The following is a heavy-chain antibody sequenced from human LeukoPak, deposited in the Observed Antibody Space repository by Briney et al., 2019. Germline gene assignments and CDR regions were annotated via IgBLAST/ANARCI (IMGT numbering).Heavy chain of an antibody. D-gene: IGHD3-10*01. V-gene: IGHV3-30*04. J-gene: IGHJ4*02. CDR2: ISYDGSNK. Sequence: GGSLRLSCAASGFTFSSYAMHWVRQAPGKGLEWVAVISYDGSNKYYADSVKGRFTISRDNSKNTLYLQMNSLRAGDTAVYYCARDLTGSGSPFDYWGQGTLVTVSS. CDR1: GFTFSSYA. CDR3: ARDLTGSGSPFDY.